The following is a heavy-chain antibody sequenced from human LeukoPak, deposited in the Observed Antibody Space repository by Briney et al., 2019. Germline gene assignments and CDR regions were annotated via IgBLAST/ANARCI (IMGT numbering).Heavy chain of an antibody. CDR1: GFTFSSYA. CDR2: ISGSGGST. CDR3: ANQITGSGYYYGMDV. V-gene: IGHV3-23*01. J-gene: IGHJ6*02. Sequence: GGSLRLSCAASGFTFSSYAMSWVRQAPGKGLEWVSAISGSGGSTYYADSVKGRFTISRDNSKNTLYLQMNSLRAEDTAVYYCANQITGSGYYYGMDVWGQGTTVTVSS. D-gene: IGHD1-14*01.